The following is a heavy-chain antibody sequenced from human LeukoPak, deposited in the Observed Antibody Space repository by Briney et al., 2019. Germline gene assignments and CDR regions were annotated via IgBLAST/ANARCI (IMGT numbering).Heavy chain of an antibody. J-gene: IGHJ4*02. D-gene: IGHD6-13*01. CDR3: ARTAAGTIPLDY. CDR2: IIPIFGTA. CDR1: GYIFTNYG. V-gene: IGHV1-69*06. Sequence: GASVKVSCKASGYIFTNYGISWVRQAPGQGLEWMGGIIPIFGTANYAQKFQGRVTITADKSTTTAYMELSSLRSEDTAVYYCARTAAGTIPLDYWGQGTLVTVSS.